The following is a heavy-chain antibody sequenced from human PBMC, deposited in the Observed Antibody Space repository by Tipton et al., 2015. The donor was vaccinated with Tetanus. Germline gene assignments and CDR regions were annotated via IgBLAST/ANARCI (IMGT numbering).Heavy chain of an antibody. CDR2: ISASGST. CDR1: GESFSGHY. J-gene: IGHJ4*02. V-gene: IGHV4-34*01. CDR3: ARSIAAAAVWPYDF. D-gene: IGHD6-13*01. Sequence: TLSLTCAVSGESFSGHYWSWIRQAPGKGLEWVGEISASGSTNXNPSLESRITMSVDTTKKRISLRLASLMAADTAVYFCARSIAAAAVWPYDFWGQGTLVTVTS.